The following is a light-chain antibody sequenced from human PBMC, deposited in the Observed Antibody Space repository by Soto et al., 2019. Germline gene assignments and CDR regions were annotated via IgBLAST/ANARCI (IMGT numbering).Light chain of an antibody. CDR2: DAS. V-gene: IGKV3-11*01. Sequence: EIVFTHSPSTLSLSPVERATLSFMASQGVSSYLAWYQQKPGQAPRLLIYDASNRATGIPARFSGSGSGTDFTLTISSLEPEDFAVYYCQQRSNWPPINFGQGTRLEIK. J-gene: IGKJ5*01. CDR1: QGVSSY. CDR3: QQRSNWPPIN.